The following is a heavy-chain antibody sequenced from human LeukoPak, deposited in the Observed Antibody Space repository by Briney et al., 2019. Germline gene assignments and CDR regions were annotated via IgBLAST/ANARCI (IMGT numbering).Heavy chain of an antibody. CDR3: ARDPSAHSSGGWYHY. V-gene: IGHV1-18*01. CDR1: GYTFTSYG. CDR2: ISAYNGNT. D-gene: IGHD6-19*01. J-gene: IGHJ4*02. Sequence: GASVKVSCKASGYTFTSYGISWVRQAPGQGLEWMGWISAYNGNTNYAQKLQGRVTMTTDTSTSTAYMELRSLRSDDTAVYYCARDPSAHSSGGWYHYWGQGTLVTVSS.